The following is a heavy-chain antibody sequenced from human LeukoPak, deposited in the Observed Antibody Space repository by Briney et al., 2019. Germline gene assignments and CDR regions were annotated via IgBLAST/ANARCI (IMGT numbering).Heavy chain of an antibody. CDR2: IKADGGEK. CDR1: GFTFSNYG. CDR3: ARGGAARPDF. J-gene: IGHJ4*02. V-gene: IGHV3-7*01. D-gene: IGHD6-6*01. Sequence: GGTLRLSCAASGFTFSNYGMNWVRQTPGKGLEWVAKIKADGGEKDHVASVKGRFTISRDNAKNSLYLQMNSLRVEDTAVYYCARGGAARPDFWGQGTLVTVSS.